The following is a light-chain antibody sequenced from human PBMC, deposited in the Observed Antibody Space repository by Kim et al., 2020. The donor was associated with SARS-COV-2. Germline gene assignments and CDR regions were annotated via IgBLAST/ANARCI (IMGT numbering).Light chain of an antibody. V-gene: IGLV10-54*04. CDR2: RDN. Sequence: TAPLPCPRNPPTLAHRCAALLQQFQGHPPKFLSYRDNSRPSGISQRFSASRSGTTASLTITGVQPEDEADYYCSAWDSSLSALVFGGGTQLTVL. J-gene: IGLJ3*02. CDR3: SAWDSSLSALV. CDR1: PPTLAHRC.